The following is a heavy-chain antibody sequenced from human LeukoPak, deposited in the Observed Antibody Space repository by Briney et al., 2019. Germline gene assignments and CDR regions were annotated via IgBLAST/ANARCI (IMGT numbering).Heavy chain of an antibody. J-gene: IGHJ4*02. D-gene: IGHD3-3*01. V-gene: IGHV3-74*01. CDR1: GFTFSTYW. CDR3: ARVLQGEWFFDY. Sequence: GGSLRLSCAASGFTFSTYWMHWVRQTPGKGLVWVSRINTDGSTTNYADSVKGRFTISRDNAKNTLYLQMNSLRAEDTAVHYCARVLQGEWFFDYWGQGTLVTVSS. CDR2: INTDGSTT.